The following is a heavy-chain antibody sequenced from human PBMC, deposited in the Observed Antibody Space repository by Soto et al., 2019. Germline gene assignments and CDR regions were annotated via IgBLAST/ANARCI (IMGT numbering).Heavy chain of an antibody. CDR2: IYHSGST. V-gene: IGHV4-30-2*01. CDR3: ARVIDFWSGYFDY. Sequence: SEPLSLTCAVSGGSISSGGYSWSWIRQPPGKGLEWIGYIYHSGSTYYNPSLKSRVTISVDRSKNQFSLKLSSVTAADTAVYYCARVIDFWSGYFDYWGQGTLVTVSS. CDR1: GGSISSGGYS. J-gene: IGHJ4*02. D-gene: IGHD3-3*01.